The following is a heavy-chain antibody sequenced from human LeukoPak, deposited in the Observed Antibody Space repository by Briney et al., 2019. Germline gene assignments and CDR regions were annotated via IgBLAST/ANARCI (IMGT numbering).Heavy chain of an antibody. CDR1: GYTFTSYG. CDR3: ARETSLYYYDSSGYSPLDY. Sequence: ASVKVPCKASGYTFTSYGISWVRQAPGQGLEWMGWISAYNGNTNYAQKLQGRVTMTTDTSTSTAYMELRSLRSDDTAVYCCARETSLYYYDSSGYSPLDYWGQGTLVTVSS. J-gene: IGHJ4*02. V-gene: IGHV1-18*01. D-gene: IGHD3-22*01. CDR2: ISAYNGNT.